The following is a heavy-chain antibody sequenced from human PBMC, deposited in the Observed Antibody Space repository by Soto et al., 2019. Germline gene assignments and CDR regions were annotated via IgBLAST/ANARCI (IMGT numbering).Heavy chain of an antibody. CDR1: GGFVSSGSYY. Sequence: QVQLQQWGAGLLKPSETLSLTCAVYGGFVSSGSYYWSWIRQPPGKGLEWIGEMSHSGGTHFNPSLKGRVTISVDTSKNQFSLKMRSVTAADTALYYCARVERGNATTVVDAFDIWGPGTMVTVSS. V-gene: IGHV4-34*01. CDR3: ARVERGNATTVVDAFDI. J-gene: IGHJ3*02. CDR2: MSHSGGT. D-gene: IGHD1-1*01.